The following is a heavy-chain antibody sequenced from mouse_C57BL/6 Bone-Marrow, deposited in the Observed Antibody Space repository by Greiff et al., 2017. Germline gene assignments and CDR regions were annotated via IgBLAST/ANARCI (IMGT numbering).Heavy chain of an antibody. V-gene: IGHV14-4*01. J-gene: IGHJ2*01. CDR1: GFNIKDDY. D-gene: IGHD2-3*01. CDR3: SSFDGNYFDF. CDR2: IDPEIGDT. Sequence: VQLQQSGAELVRPGASVKLSCTASGFNIKDDYIHWVKQRPEQGLEWIGGIDPEIGDTEYASKFQGKATITSDTSSNTAYLQLSSLTSEYTAVYYCSSFDGNYFDFWGQGTPLTVAS.